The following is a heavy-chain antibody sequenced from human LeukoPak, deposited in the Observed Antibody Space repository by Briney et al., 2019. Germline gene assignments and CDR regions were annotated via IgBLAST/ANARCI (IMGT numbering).Heavy chain of an antibody. V-gene: IGHV1-69*05. Sequence: SVKVSCKATGGTFSSYAISWVRQAPGQGLEWMGRIIPIFGTANYAQKFQGRVTITTDESTSTAYMELSSLRSEDTAVYYCARDGITIFGVVKDPFDYWGQGTLVTVSS. CDR3: ARDGITIFGVVKDPFDY. J-gene: IGHJ4*02. D-gene: IGHD3-3*01. CDR1: GGTFSSYA. CDR2: IIPIFGTA.